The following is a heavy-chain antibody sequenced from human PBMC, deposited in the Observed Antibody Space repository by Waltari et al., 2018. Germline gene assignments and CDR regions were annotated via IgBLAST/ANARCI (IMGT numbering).Heavy chain of an antibody. CDR2: ICPRYSDT. CDR1: GYIFTNYW. J-gene: IGHJ3*02. D-gene: IGHD3-3*02. V-gene: IGHV5-51*01. CDR3: ARLFQTDSPSFFVAFDM. Sequence: EVQLVQTGAEVKKHGESLNISCKASGYIFTNYWIGWVRQMPGKGLEWMGCICPRYSDTRYTPSCQRQVAISADTSISTAYLQWSSLKASDTAMYYCARLFQTDSPSFFVAFDMWGQGTMVTVSS.